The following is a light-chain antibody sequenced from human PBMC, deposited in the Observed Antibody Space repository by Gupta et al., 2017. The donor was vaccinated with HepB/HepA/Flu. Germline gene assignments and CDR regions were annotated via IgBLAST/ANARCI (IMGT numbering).Light chain of an antibody. Sequence: QTVVTPAPSLPVSPGGTVTLTCASSTGAVTSGYYANWFQQKPGQAPRALIYSKSNKHSWTPSRFSGSLLGGKAALTLAGLHPEDEAEYYCLLYYGGAQVFGGGTKLTVL. CDR3: LLYYGGAQV. J-gene: IGLJ2*01. V-gene: IGLV7-43*01. CDR2: SKS. CDR1: TGAVTSGYY.